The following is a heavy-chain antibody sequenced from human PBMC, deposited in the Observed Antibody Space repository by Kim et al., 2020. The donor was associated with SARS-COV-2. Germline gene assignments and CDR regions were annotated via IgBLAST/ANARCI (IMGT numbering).Heavy chain of an antibody. CDR1: GGSFSDSS. CDR3: ARSKSGQDRAALGRTSTWKEYYALDV. J-gene: IGHJ6*02. CDR2: ISHSGST. D-gene: IGHD2-15*01. Sequence: SETLSLNCAVYGGSFSDSSWNWVRQSPGGGQEWIGEISHSGSTTYNPSLRRRVTISVDRAKNQFSLKLTSVTAADTDMYFCARSKSGQDRAALGRTSTWKEYYALDVWGQGTTVTVSS. V-gene: IGHV4-34*01.